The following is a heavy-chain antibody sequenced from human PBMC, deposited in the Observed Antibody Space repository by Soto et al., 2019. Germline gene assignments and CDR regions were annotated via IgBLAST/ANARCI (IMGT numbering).Heavy chain of an antibody. CDR2: INWNGGST. V-gene: IGHV3-20*04. CDR3: AREWPGITIFGLALYDYGVDV. J-gene: IGHJ6*02. Sequence: GGSLRLSCAASGFTFDDYGMSWVRQAPGKGLEWVSGINWNGGSTGYADSVKGRFTISRDNAKNSLYLQMNSLRAEDTALYYCAREWPGITIFGLALYDYGVDVWGQGTTVTVSS. CDR1: GFTFDDYG. D-gene: IGHD3-3*01.